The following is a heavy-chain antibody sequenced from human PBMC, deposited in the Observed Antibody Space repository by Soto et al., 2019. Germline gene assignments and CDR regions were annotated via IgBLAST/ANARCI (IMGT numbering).Heavy chain of an antibody. V-gene: IGHV4-31*03. CDR3: ARGNSGTYPCPFDY. CDR1: GGSISSGTDY. D-gene: IGHD1-26*01. CDR2: IYYTGTT. Sequence: QVQLQESGPGLVKPSQTLSLTCTVSGGSISSGTDYWSWIRQHPGKGLEWIGYIYYTGTTFYNPSLKSRVTISLDTSKNQFSLKLTSVTAADTAVYYCARGNSGTYPCPFDYWGQGTLVTVSS. J-gene: IGHJ4*02.